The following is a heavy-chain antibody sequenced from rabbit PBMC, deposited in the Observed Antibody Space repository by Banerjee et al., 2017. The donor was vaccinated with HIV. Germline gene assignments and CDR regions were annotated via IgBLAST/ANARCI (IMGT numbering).Heavy chain of an antibody. CDR2: IDPVFGGT. J-gene: IGHJ3*01. CDR1: GLDFSRYG. Sequence: QEQLVESGGGLVQPGGSLKVSCKASGLDFSRYGVSWVRQAPGKGLEWIGYIDPVFGGTYYAGWVNGGFTIASHNAQNTLYLQLNSLTAADTATYFCVRDSLVAGVRVDLWGPGTLVTVS. V-gene: IGHV1S47*01. D-gene: IGHD4-1*01. CDR3: VRDSLVAGVRVDL.